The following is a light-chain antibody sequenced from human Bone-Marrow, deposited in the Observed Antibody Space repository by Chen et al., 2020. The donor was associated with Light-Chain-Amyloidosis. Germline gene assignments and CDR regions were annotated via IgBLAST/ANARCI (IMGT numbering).Light chain of an antibody. CDR3: QQYHSLPLT. Sequence: DTQMTQSPSSLSASVGDRVTITCQASQDISNYLNWYQQKPGKAPNLLISYAFNLETGVPSRFSGSGFGTDFSLSITSLQPEDIATYYCQQYHSLPLTFGGGTKVEI. CDR2: YAF. J-gene: IGKJ4*01. CDR1: QDISNY. V-gene: IGKV1-33*01.